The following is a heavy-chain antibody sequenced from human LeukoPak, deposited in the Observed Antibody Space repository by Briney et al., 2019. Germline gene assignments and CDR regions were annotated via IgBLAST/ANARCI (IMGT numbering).Heavy chain of an antibody. Sequence: ASATLSLTCTVSGGSISSYYWSWLRQPAGKGLEWVGRIYTSGSTNYNPSLKSRVTMSVDTSKNKFSLKLRSVTAADTAVYYCARGVLYDSSGYYYRYFDYWGQGTLVTVSS. D-gene: IGHD3-22*01. CDR2: IYTSGST. J-gene: IGHJ4*02. CDR3: ARGVLYDSSGYYYRYFDY. V-gene: IGHV4-4*07. CDR1: GGSISSYY.